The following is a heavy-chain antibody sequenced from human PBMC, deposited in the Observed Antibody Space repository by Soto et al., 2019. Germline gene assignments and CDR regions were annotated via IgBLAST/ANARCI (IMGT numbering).Heavy chain of an antibody. CDR3: ARDLQKRGDY. CDR2: ISYDGSNK. Sequence: QVQLVESGGGVVQPGRSLRLSCAASGFTFSSYAMHWVRQAPGKGLEWVAVISYDGSNKYYADSVKGRFTISRDNSKNTLYLQMNSLRAEDTAVYYCARDLQKRGDYWGQGTLVTVSS. CDR1: GFTFSSYA. V-gene: IGHV3-30-3*01. D-gene: IGHD3-10*01. J-gene: IGHJ4*02.